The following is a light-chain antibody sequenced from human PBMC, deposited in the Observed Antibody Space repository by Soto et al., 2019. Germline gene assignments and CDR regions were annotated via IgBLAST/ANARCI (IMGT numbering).Light chain of an antibody. J-gene: IGKJ5*01. Sequence: TQSPLTVSALVGDRVTLTCRASQRIRSWVAWYQQKPGQAPRLLIYGASSRATGIPDRFSGSGSGTDFTLTISTLEPEDFAVYFCQQYSDLPMTVGQGTRLEI. V-gene: IGKV3-20*01. CDR3: QQYSDLPMT. CDR2: GAS. CDR1: QRIRSW.